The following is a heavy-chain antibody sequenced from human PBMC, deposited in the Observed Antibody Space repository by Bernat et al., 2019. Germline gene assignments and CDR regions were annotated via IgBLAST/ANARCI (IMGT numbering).Heavy chain of an antibody. D-gene: IGHD3-22*01. V-gene: IGHV3-23*01. Sequence: EVQLLKSGGGLAQPGGSLRLSCAASGFTFSNYAMTWVRQAPGKGLEWVSSISGSGGGTYYADSVKGRFTVSRDNSKNTLSLQMNNLRVDDTAVYYCAKEEGGIVPAYFDYWGQGTLVTVSS. J-gene: IGHJ4*02. CDR1: GFTFSNYA. CDR2: ISGSGGGT. CDR3: AKEEGGIVPAYFDY.